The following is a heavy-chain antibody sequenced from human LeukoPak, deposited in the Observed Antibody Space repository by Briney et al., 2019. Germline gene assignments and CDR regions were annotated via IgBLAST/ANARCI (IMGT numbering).Heavy chain of an antibody. D-gene: IGHD3-22*01. V-gene: IGHV3-21*01. J-gene: IGHJ4*02. Sequence: GGSLRLSCAASGFTFSSYAMSWVRQAPGKGLEWVSSISSSSSYIYYADSVKGRFTISRDNAKNSLYLQMNSLRAEDTAVYYCARVGDDYYDSSGYPSDYWGQGTLVTVSS. CDR3: ARVGDDYYDSSGYPSDY. CDR2: ISSSSSYI. CDR1: GFTFSSYA.